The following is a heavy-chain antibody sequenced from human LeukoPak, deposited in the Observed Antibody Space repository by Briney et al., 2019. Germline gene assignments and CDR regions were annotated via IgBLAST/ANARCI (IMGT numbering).Heavy chain of an antibody. CDR1: GFTFSSHW. V-gene: IGHV3-74*01. J-gene: IGHJ4*02. CDR2: INSDGRSSSP. Sequence: GGSLRLSCAASGFTFSSHWMHWVRQAPGKGLVWVSRINSDGRSSSPSYADSVKGRFTISRDNAKNTLYLQVNSLRVEDTAVYYCAGGGAYGSGTYNYFDYWGQGTLVTVSS. D-gene: IGHD3-10*01. CDR3: AGGGAYGSGTYNYFDY.